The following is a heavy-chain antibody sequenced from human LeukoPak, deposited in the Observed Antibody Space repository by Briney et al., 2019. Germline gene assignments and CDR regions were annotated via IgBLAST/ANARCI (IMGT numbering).Heavy chain of an antibody. CDR2: INPNSGGT. CDR3: AREPQVEYCSSTSCYSMRPYYYYYGMDV. J-gene: IGHJ6*02. V-gene: IGHV1-2*02. CDR1: GYTFTGYY. D-gene: IGHD2-2*02. Sequence: GASVKVSCKASGYTFTGYYMHWVRQAPGQGLEWMGWINPNSGGTNYAQKFQGRVTMTRNTSISTAYMELSSLRSEDTAVYYCAREPQVEYCSSTSCYSMRPYYYYYGMDVWGQGTTVTVSS.